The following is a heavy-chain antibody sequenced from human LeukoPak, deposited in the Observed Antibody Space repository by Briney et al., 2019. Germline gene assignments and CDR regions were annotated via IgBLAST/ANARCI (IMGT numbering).Heavy chain of an antibody. V-gene: IGHV3-7*01. J-gene: IGHJ4*02. D-gene: IGHD4-11*01. CDR2: IKQDGSER. CDR3: ANSAAGDF. Sequence: PGGSLRLSCAASGFTFTNYWMTWVRQAPGKGLEWVANIKQDGSERYYADSVKGRFTISRDNAKNSLYLRMNSLRAEDTAVYYCANSAAGDFWGQGTLVTVSS. CDR1: GFTFTNYW.